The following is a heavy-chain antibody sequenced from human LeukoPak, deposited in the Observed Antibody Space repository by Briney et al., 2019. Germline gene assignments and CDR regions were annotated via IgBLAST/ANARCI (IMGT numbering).Heavy chain of an antibody. CDR1: GFTFSDYY. Sequence: GGSLRLSCAASGFTFSDYYMSWIRQAPGKGLEWVSYISSSGSTIYYADSVKGRFTISRDNSQNILYLQMNSLRAEDTAVYYCTKDPNGDYVGAFDPWGQGTLVTVSS. J-gene: IGHJ5*02. D-gene: IGHD4-17*01. V-gene: IGHV3-11*01. CDR2: ISSSGSTI. CDR3: TKDPNGDYVGAFDP.